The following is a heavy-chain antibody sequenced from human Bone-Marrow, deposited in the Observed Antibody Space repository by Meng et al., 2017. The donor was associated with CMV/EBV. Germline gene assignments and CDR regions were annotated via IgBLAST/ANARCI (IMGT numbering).Heavy chain of an antibody. CDR2: IKQDGSEK. CDR1: GGSISSGGYY. J-gene: IGHJ6*02. D-gene: IGHD6-6*01. V-gene: IGHV3-7*01. Sequence: EPLSLTCTVSGGSISSGGYYWSWIRQHPGKGLEWVANIKQDGSEKYYVDSVKGRFTISRDNAKNSLYLQMNSLRAEDTAVYYCARTPWAARPPGPYYGMDVWGQGTTVTVSS. CDR3: ARTPWAARPPGPYYGMDV.